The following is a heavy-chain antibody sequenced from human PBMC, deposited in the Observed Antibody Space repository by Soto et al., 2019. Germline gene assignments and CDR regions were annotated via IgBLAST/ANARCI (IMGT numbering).Heavy chain of an antibody. CDR3: ARGPMIVVVIRNWFGP. D-gene: IGHD3-22*01. V-gene: IGHV4-34*01. J-gene: IGHJ5*02. CDR2: INHSGST. CDR1: GGSFSGYY. Sequence: PSETLSLTCAVYGGSFSGYYWSWIRQPPGKGLEWIGEINHSGSTNYNPSLKSRVTISVDTSKNQFSLKLSSVTAADTAVYYCARGPMIVVVIRNWFGPWGQGTLVTVSS.